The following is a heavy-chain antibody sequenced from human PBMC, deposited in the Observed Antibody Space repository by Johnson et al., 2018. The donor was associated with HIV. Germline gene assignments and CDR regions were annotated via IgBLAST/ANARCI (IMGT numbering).Heavy chain of an antibody. CDR3: ARVRRREQKLDAFDI. CDR2: ISYDAITK. D-gene: IGHD1-26*01. Sequence: QVLLVESGGGVVQPGGSLRLSCAASAFTFSTCAMHWVRQAPGKGLEWVAVISYDAITKYYADSVKGRFPLSRDNSKSMLHLQMNSLRTDDAAVYYCARVRRREQKLDAFDIWGQGTMVTVSS. V-gene: IGHV3-30*04. CDR1: AFTFSTCA. J-gene: IGHJ3*02.